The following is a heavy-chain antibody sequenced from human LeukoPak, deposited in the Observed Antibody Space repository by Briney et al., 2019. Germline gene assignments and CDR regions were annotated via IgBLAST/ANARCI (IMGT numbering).Heavy chain of an antibody. CDR3: AKGELWDSSGYDAFDI. Sequence: PGGSLRLSCAASGFTFSSYGMHWVRQAPGKGLEWVSAISGSGGNTYYADSVKGRFTISRASSKNTLYLQMNSLRAEDTAVYYCAKGELWDSSGYDAFDIWGQGTMVTVSS. V-gene: IGHV3-23*01. CDR1: GFTFSSYG. D-gene: IGHD3-22*01. CDR2: ISGSGGNT. J-gene: IGHJ3*02.